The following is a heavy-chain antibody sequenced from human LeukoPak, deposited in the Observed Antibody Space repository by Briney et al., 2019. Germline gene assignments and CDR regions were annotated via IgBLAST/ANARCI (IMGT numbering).Heavy chain of an antibody. J-gene: IGHJ4*02. D-gene: IGHD3-10*01. Sequence: SVKVSCKASGFTFTSSAVQWVRQARGQRLEWIGWIVVGSGNTNYAQKFQERVTITRDMSTSTAYMELSSLRSEDTAVYYCAAIHGSGSYYIDYWGQGTLVTVSS. V-gene: IGHV1-58*01. CDR3: AAIHGSGSYYIDY. CDR1: GFTFTSSA. CDR2: IVVGSGNT.